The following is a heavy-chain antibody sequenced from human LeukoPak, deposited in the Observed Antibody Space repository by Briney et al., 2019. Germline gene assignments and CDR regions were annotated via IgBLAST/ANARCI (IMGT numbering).Heavy chain of an antibody. J-gene: IGHJ6*02. Sequence: GGSLRLSCAASGFTFSSYAMHWVRQAPGKGLEWVAVISYDGSNKYYADSVKGRFTISRDNSKNTLYLQMNSLRAEDTAVYYCAREGSGWYGFENYYGMDVWGQGTTVTVSS. V-gene: IGHV3-30*04. CDR2: ISYDGSNK. CDR3: AREGSGWYGFENYYGMDV. CDR1: GFTFSSYA. D-gene: IGHD6-19*01.